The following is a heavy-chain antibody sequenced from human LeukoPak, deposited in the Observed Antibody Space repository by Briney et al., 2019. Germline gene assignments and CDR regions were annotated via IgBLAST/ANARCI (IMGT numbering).Heavy chain of an antibody. CDR2: IDPSDSYT. Sequence: GESLKISCKGSGYSFTSYWISWVRQMPGKGLEWMGRIDPSDSYTNYSPSFQGHVTISADKSISTAYLQWSSLKASDTAMYYCARRISSWYSGWYLDLWGRGTLVTVSS. CDR1: GYSFTSYW. V-gene: IGHV5-10-1*01. J-gene: IGHJ2*01. CDR3: ARRISSWYSGWYLDL. D-gene: IGHD6-13*01.